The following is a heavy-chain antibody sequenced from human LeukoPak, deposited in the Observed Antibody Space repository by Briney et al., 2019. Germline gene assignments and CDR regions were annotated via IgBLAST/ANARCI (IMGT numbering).Heavy chain of an antibody. CDR2: IYYSGST. Sequence: SETLSLTCTVSGGSISSSSYYWGWIRQPPGQGLEWIGTIYYSGSTYYNPSLKSRVTISVGTSKNQFSLKLSSVTAADTAVYYCARYVLSVAGTSLRGQGTLVTVSS. V-gene: IGHV4-39*01. CDR3: ARYVLSVAGTSL. D-gene: IGHD6-19*01. CDR1: GGSISSSSYY. J-gene: IGHJ4*02.